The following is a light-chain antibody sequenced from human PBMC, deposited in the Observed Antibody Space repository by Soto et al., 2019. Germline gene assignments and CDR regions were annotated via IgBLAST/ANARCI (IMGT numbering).Light chain of an antibody. J-gene: IGKJ1*01. CDR1: QSVSRSY. CDR3: QQYDSSPWT. CDR2: GAS. V-gene: IGKV3-20*01. Sequence: EIVLTQSPGTLSLSPGERATLSCRASQSVSRSYLAWYQQKPSQAPRLLIYGASTRATGIPDRFSGSGSGTDFTLTISRLEPEDFAVYYCQQYDSSPWTFGQGTKVEIK.